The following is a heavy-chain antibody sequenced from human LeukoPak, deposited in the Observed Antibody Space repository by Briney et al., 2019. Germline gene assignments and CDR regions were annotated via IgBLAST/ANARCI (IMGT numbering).Heavy chain of an antibody. CDR2: ISGSGGST. Sequence: GGSLRLSCAASGFTFSSYAMSWVRQAPGKGLEWVSAISGSGGSTYYADSVKGRFTISRDNSKNTLYLQMNSLRAEDTAVYYCAKAYGITMIVAVHLFDYWGQGTLVTVSS. CDR3: AKAYGITMIVAVHLFDY. V-gene: IGHV3-23*01. CDR1: GFTFSSYA. J-gene: IGHJ4*02. D-gene: IGHD3-22*01.